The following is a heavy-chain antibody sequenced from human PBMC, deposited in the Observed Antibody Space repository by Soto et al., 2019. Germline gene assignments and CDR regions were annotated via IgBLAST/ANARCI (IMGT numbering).Heavy chain of an antibody. D-gene: IGHD2-15*01. V-gene: IGHV3-23*01. CDR1: GFTFSSYA. J-gene: IGHJ6*03. CDR2: ISGSGGST. CDR3: AKGSVVAAPYYYYMDV. Sequence: GGSLRLSCAASGFTFSSYAMSWVRQAPGKGLEWVSAISGSGGSTYYADSVKGRFTISRDNSKNTLYLQMNSLRAEDTAVYDCAKGSVVAAPYYYYMDVWGKGTTVTVSS.